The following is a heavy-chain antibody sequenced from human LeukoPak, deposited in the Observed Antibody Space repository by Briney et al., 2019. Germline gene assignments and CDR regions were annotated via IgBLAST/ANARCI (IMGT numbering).Heavy chain of an antibody. CDR2: IEPDGSGK. CDR1: GFSFRDYW. V-gene: IGHV3-7*03. Sequence: GGSLRLSCAASGFSFRDYWMSWVRQAPGKGLEWVADIEPDGSGKTYVDSVKGRFTISRDNAKNSLYLQMNSLRAEDTAVYYCARDVFWSGPFDYWGQGTLVTVSS. J-gene: IGHJ4*02. D-gene: IGHD3-3*01. CDR3: ARDVFWSGPFDY.